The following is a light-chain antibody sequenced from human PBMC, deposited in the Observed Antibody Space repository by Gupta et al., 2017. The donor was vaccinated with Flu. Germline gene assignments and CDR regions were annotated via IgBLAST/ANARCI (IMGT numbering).Light chain of an antibody. CDR3: QHYGGSPPAW. J-gene: IGKJ2*01. CDR1: QYVSGNY. Sequence: EIVLTQSPGTLSLSPGERATLSCRASQYVSGNYLAWYHQRPGQAPRLLIYGASYRATGVPNRFSGSGSGTEXTLTISXLEPEDFAVYYCQHYGGSPPAWFGXGTKLEIK. CDR2: GAS. V-gene: IGKV3-20*01.